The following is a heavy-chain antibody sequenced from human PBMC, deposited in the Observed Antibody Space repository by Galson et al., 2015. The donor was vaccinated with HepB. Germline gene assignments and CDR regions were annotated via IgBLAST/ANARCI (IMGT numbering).Heavy chain of an antibody. D-gene: IGHD6-6*01. Sequence: ETLSLTCTVSGGSFSTYYWSWIRQPPGKGLEWIGYIYYSGSTDYNPSLKSRVSISADTSKNQFSLKLSSVTAADTAVYYCARNQYSSSPHFHYWGQGTLLTVSS. J-gene: IGHJ4*02. CDR1: GGSFSTYY. CDR2: IYYSGST. CDR3: ARNQYSSSPHFHY. V-gene: IGHV4-59*01.